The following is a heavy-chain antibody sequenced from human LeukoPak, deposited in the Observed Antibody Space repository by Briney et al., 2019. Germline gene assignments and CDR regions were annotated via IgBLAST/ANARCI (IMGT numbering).Heavy chain of an antibody. CDR2: IYYSGST. Sequence: SETLSLTCTVSSGSISSYYWSWIRRPPGKGLGWIGFIYYSGSTNYNPSLKSRVTISVDTSKNQFSLKLSSVTAADTAVYYCAKTYGSGSYYLPYAFDIWGQGTMVTVSS. CDR3: AKTYGSGSYYLPYAFDI. CDR1: SGSISSYY. D-gene: IGHD3-10*01. J-gene: IGHJ3*02. V-gene: IGHV4-59*08.